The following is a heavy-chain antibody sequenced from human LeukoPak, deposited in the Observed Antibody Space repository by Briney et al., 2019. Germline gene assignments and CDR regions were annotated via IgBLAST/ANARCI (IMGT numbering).Heavy chain of an antibody. CDR3: ARGRSTGYPYYFEY. CDR1: GYTFTSYG. CDR2: ISAYNGNT. J-gene: IGHJ4*02. D-gene: IGHD5-12*01. V-gene: IGHV1-18*01. Sequence: ASVKVPCKASGYTFTSYGISWVRQAPGQGLEWMGWISAYNGNTNYAQKLQGRVTMTTDTSTSTAYMELRSLRSDDTAVYYCARGRSTGYPYYFEYWGQGTLVTVSS.